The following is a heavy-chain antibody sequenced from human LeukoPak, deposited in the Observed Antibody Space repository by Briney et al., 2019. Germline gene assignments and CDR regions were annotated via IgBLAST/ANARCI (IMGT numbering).Heavy chain of an antibody. D-gene: IGHD3-10*01. CDR2: ISPTSSAV. CDR3: ARDSPSPSGSYYPYYFDF. CDR1: GFTFSVCG. J-gene: IGHJ4*02. V-gene: IGHV3-48*02. Sequence: GGSLRLSCVASGFTFSVCGMNWVRQAPGKGLEWVSFISPTSSAVYYADSVKGRFTISRDNAKNSMYLQMNSLRDEDTAVYYCARDSPSPSGSYYPYYFDFWGQGTLVTVSS.